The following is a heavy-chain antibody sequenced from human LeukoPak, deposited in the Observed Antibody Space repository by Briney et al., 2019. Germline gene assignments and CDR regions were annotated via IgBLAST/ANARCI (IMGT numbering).Heavy chain of an antibody. CDR1: GGSISSYY. CDR2: IYTSGST. CDR3: ARLRYDILTGYYFFYY. D-gene: IGHD3-9*01. Sequence: SETLSLTCTVSGGSISSYYWSWIRQPAGKGLEWIGRIYTSGSTNYNPSLKSRVTMSVDTSKNQFSLKLSSVTAADTAVYYCARLRYDILTGYYFFYYWGQGTLVTVSS. J-gene: IGHJ4*02. V-gene: IGHV4-4*07.